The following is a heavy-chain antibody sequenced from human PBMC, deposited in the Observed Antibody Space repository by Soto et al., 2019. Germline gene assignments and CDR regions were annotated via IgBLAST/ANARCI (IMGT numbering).Heavy chain of an antibody. V-gene: IGHV4-39*01. J-gene: IGHJ4*02. D-gene: IGHD1-26*01. CDR1: GGSISSSSYY. Sequence: QLQLQESGPGLVKPSETLSLTCTVSGGSISSSSYYWGWIRQPPGKGLEWIGSIYYSGGTYYNPSLKSRGTISVDTSKNQFSLKVSSVIAADTAVYYCARPSGSYLFYFDYWGQGTVVTVSS. CDR3: ARPSGSYLFYFDY. CDR2: IYYSGGT.